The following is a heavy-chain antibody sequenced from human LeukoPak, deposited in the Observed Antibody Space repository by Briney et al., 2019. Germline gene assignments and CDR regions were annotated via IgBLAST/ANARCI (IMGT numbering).Heavy chain of an antibody. CDR3: GRGHWGLDY. D-gene: IGHD7-27*01. CDR2: ISNRGSSI. V-gene: IGHV3-21*05. J-gene: IGHJ4*02. CDR1: GFTFSSYG. Sequence: GGSLRLSCAASGFTFSSYGMSWVRQAPGKGLEWVSYISNRGSSIYYADSVKGRFTTSRDNAKSSLYLQMNSLRAEDTAVYYCGRGHWGLDYWGQGALVTVSS.